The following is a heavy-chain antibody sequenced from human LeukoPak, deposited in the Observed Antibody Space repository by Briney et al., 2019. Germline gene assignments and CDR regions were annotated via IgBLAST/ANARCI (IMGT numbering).Heavy chain of an antibody. Sequence: ASVKVSCKASGYTFTSYGISWVRQAPGQGLEWMGWISAYNGNTNYAQKLQGRVTMTTDTSTSTAYMELRRLRSDDTAVYYCARSRGIAAAVAYYYGMDVWGQGTTVTVSS. CDR3: ARSRGIAAAVAYYYGMDV. CDR1: GYTFTSYG. V-gene: IGHV1-18*01. D-gene: IGHD6-13*01. J-gene: IGHJ6*02. CDR2: ISAYNGNT.